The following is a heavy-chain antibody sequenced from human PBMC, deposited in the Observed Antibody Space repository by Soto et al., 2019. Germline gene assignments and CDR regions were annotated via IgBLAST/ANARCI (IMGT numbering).Heavy chain of an antibody. D-gene: IGHD3-3*01. CDR1: GGTFSNYA. Sequence: SVKVSCKASGGTFSNYAIGWVRQAPGQGLEWMGGIILPFGKANYAQKFQDRVTISAADSMTTYYMEMRGLRSEDTAVYYCARVPDDEGIFDSWG. J-gene: IGHJ4*01. V-gene: IGHV1-69*13. CDR2: IILPFGKA. CDR3: ARVPDDEGIFDS.